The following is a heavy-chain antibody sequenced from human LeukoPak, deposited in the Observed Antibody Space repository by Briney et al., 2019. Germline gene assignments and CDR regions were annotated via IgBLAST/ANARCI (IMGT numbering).Heavy chain of an antibody. CDR3: ARLWFGELSKPDY. V-gene: IGHV5-10-1*01. D-gene: IGHD3-10*01. CDR1: GYSVTSYW. J-gene: IGHJ4*02. Sequence: GESLRISCKGSGYSVTSYWISWVRQMPGKGLEWLGRIDPSDSYTNYSPSFQGHVTISADKSISTAYLQWSSLKASDTAMYYCARLWFGELSKPDYWGQGTLVTVSS. CDR2: IDPSDSYT.